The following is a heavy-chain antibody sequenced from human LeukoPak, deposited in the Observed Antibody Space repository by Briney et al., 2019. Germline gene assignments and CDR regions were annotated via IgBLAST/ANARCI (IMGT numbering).Heavy chain of an antibody. D-gene: IGHD1-26*01. CDR1: GFTFTNSW. Sequence: GGSLRLSCAASGFTFTNSWMAWVRQAPGKGLEWGANKKQVGSTKEYVVSLKGRFTISRDNPKNSLYLQMNSLRADDTAVYYCARDTDGSLDYWGQGILVTVAS. J-gene: IGHJ4*02. CDR3: ARDTDGSLDY. CDR2: KKQVGSTK. V-gene: IGHV3-7*01.